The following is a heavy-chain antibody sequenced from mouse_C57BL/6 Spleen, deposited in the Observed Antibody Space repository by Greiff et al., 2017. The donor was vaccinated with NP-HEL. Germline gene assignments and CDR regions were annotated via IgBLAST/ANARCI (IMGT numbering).Heavy chain of an antibody. CDR3: ARWDDYDSYAMDY. D-gene: IGHD2-4*01. V-gene: IGHV14-2*01. Sequence: EVQLQQSGAELVKPGASVKLSCTASGFNIKDYYMHWVKQRTEQGLEWIGRIDPEDGETKYAPKFRGKATITADTSSNTAYLQLSSLTSEDTAVYYCARWDDYDSYAMDYWGQGTSVTVSS. J-gene: IGHJ4*01. CDR1: GFNIKDYY. CDR2: IDPEDGET.